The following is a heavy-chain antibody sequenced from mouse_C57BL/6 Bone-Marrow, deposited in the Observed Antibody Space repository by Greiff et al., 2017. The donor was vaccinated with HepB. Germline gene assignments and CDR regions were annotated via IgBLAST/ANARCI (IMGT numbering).Heavy chain of an antibody. V-gene: IGHV1-59*01. CDR3: AREILRYLAWFAY. CDR1: GYTFTSYW. CDR2: IDPSDSYT. J-gene: IGHJ3*01. D-gene: IGHD1-1*01. Sequence: VQLQQPGAELVRPGTSVKLSCKASGYTFTSYWMHWVKQRPGQGLEWIGVIDPSDSYTNYNQKFKGKATLTVDTSSSTAYMQLSRLTSEDSAVYYCAREILRYLAWFAYWGQGTLVTVSA.